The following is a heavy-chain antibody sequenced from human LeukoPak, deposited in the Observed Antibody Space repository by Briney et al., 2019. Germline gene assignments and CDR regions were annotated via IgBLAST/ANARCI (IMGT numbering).Heavy chain of an antibody. V-gene: IGHV3-21*01. J-gene: IGHJ4*02. CDR3: ARAKSSSWNRAFGY. Sequence: GGSLRLSCAASGFTFSSYSVNWVRQAPGKGLEWLSSISTSSSYIYYADSVKGRFTISRDNAKNSLYLQMNSLRAEDTAVYYCARAKSSSWNRAFGYWGQGTLVTVSS. CDR2: ISTSSSYI. CDR1: GFTFSSYS. D-gene: IGHD6-13*01.